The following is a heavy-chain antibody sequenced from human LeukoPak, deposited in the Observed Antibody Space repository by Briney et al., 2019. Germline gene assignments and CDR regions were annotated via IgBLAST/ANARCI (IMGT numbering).Heavy chain of an antibody. J-gene: IGHJ4*02. CDR1: GGSISIYY. CDR2: ISYSGST. Sequence: SETLSLTCTVSGGSISIYYWSWIRQPPGKGLEYIGYISYSGSTNYNPSLKSRVTISVDTSKNQFSLKLSSVTAADTAVYYCARHYGDYPVFDYWGQGTLVTVSS. CDR3: ARHYGDYPVFDY. D-gene: IGHD4-17*01. V-gene: IGHV4-59*01.